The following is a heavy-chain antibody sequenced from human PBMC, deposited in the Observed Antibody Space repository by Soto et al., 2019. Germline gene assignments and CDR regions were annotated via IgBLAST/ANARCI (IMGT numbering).Heavy chain of an antibody. J-gene: IGHJ5*02. CDR1: GFPFSTYA. D-gene: IGHD3-10*01. Sequence: QVQLVESGGGVVQPGRSLRLSCAASGFPFSTYAMHWAGQAPGKGLEWVAVISYDGSNKYYEDSVKGRFTISRDNSKNTLYLQMNSLRAEDTAVYYCASSMVRGAGWFDPWGQGTLVTVSS. CDR3: ASSMVRGAGWFDP. V-gene: IGHV3-30-3*01. CDR2: ISYDGSNK.